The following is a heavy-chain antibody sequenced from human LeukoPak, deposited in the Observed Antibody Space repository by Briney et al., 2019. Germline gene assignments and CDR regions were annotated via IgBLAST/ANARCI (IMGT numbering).Heavy chain of an antibody. CDR2: IIPAFGTA. Sequence: SVTVSCKGSGGTFSSYSISWVRQAPGQGLEWMGGIIPAFGTAHYAQKFQGRVTFTTDESTTTAYMELRSLRSEDTAVYYCASEGNYDSSGYSRYNYYYMDVWGKGTAVTVSS. CDR3: ASEGNYDSSGYSRYNYYYMDV. V-gene: IGHV1-69*05. J-gene: IGHJ6*03. D-gene: IGHD3-22*01. CDR1: GGTFSSYS.